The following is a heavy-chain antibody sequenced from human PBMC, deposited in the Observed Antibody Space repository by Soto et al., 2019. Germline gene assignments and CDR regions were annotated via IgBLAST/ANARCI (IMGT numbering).Heavy chain of an antibody. J-gene: IGHJ5*02. Sequence: EVQLVESGGGLVQPGGSLRLSCAASGFTISSHWMHWVRQAPGKGLVWVSRVNSDGSSTSYADSVKGRFIISRDNAKNQLYLQMNILRTEDTAVYYCVRSYSGTYGCFDPCGQGTLVTVSS. CDR2: VNSDGSST. V-gene: IGHV3-74*01. CDR1: GFTISSHW. CDR3: VRSYSGTYGCFDP. D-gene: IGHD1-26*01.